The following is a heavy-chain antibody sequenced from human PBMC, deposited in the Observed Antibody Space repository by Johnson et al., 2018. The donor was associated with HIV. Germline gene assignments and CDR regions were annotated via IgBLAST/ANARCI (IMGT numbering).Heavy chain of an antibody. CDR3: ARRGLAKAFDI. V-gene: IGHV3-30*04. CDR2: ISYDGSNK. Sequence: QVQLVESGGGVVQPGRSLRLSCAASGFTFSSYAMHWVRQAPGKGLEWVAVISYDGSNKYYADSVKGRFTISRDNAKNSLYLQMNSLRAEDTAVYYCARRGLAKAFDIWGQGTMVTVSS. CDR1: GFTFSSYA. J-gene: IGHJ3*02. D-gene: IGHD3-10*01.